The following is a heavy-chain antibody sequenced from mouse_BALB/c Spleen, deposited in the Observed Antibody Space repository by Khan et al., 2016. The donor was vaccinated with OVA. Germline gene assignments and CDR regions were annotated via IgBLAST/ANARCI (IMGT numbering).Heavy chain of an antibody. V-gene: IGHV1-85*01. J-gene: IGHJ3*01. D-gene: IGHD2-14*01. CDR1: GYTFTSYD. Sequence: QIQLVQSGAELVKPGASVKLSCKASGYTFTSYDINWVRQRPEQGLEWIGWMFPGDGSTKYNENFKGKATLTTDKSSSTAYMQPRRLKSEDSVAYSCARRGYGGFSYWGQGTLVTVSA. CDR2: MFPGDGST. CDR3: ARRGYGGFSY.